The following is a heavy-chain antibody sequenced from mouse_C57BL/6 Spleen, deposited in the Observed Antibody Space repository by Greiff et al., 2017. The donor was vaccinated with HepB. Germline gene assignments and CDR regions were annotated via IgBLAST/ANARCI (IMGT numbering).Heavy chain of an antibody. D-gene: IGHD2-12*01. CDR1: GFTFSDYG. CDR2: ISSGSSTI. V-gene: IGHV5-17*01. J-gene: IGHJ3*01. CDR3: ASYDGTWFAY. Sequence: EVQLVESGGGLVKPGGSLKLSCAASGFTFSDYGMHWVRQAPEKGLEWVAYISSGSSTIYYADTVKGRFTISRDNAKNTLFLQMTSLRSEDTAMYYCASYDGTWFAYWGQGTLVTVSA.